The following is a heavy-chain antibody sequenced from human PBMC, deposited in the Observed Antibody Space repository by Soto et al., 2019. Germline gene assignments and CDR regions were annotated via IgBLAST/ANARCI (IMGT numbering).Heavy chain of an antibody. Sequence: VKVSCKASGYTFTGYYMHWVRQAPGQGLEWMGWINPNSGGTNYAQKFQGWVTMTRDTSISTAYMELSRLRSDDTAVYYCAREDSSSSIDFDYWGQGTLVTVSS. V-gene: IGHV1-2*04. CDR3: AREDSSSSIDFDY. D-gene: IGHD6-6*01. CDR1: GYTFTGYY. CDR2: INPNSGGT. J-gene: IGHJ4*02.